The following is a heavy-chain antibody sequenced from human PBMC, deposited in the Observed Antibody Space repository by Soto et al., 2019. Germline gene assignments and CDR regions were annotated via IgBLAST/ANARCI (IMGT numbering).Heavy chain of an antibody. V-gene: IGHV4-39*01. CDR2: IYYSERTSYNSGST. CDR3: ARHTRNQFDP. Sequence: SETLSLTCTVSGDSMTGSSYYWGWIRQPPGKGLEWIGSIYYSERTSYNSGSTYYSPSLKSRVTISGDTSKSQFSLKLSSVTAADTAVYYCARHTRNQFDPWGQGTLVTVSS. J-gene: IGHJ5*02. CDR1: GDSMTGSSYY.